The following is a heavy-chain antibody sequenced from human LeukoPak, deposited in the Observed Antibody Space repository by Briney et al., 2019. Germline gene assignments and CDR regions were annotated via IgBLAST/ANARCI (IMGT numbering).Heavy chain of an antibody. CDR1: GYTFTGYY. CDR3: ARQSELIVVVPAAMGWFDS. V-gene: IGHV1-2*02. D-gene: IGHD2-2*01. Sequence: GASVKVSCKASGYTFTGYYMHWVRQAPGQGLEWMGWINPNSGGTNYAQKFQGRVTMTRDTSISTAYMELSRLRSDDTAVYYCARQSELIVVVPAAMGWFDSWGQGTLVTVSS. J-gene: IGHJ5*01. CDR2: INPNSGGT.